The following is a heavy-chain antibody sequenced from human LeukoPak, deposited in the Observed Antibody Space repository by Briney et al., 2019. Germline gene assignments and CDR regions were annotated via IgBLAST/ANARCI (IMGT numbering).Heavy chain of an antibody. D-gene: IGHD2-15*01. CDR2: ISSSSSYI. V-gene: IGHV3-21*01. CDR3: ASPGRSGGSGPYDY. J-gene: IGHJ4*02. Sequence: GGSLRLSCAASGFAFSSYTMNWVRQAPGKGLEWVSSISSSSSYIYYADSVKGRFTISRDNAKNSLYLQMNSLRAEDTAVYYCASPGRSGGSGPYDYWGQGTLVTVSS. CDR1: GFAFSSYT.